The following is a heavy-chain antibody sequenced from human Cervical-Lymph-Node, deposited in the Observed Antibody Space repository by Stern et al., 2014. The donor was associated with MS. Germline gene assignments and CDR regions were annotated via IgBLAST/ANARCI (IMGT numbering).Heavy chain of an antibody. J-gene: IGHJ5*02. CDR3: ARSYSGTYLDWFDP. Sequence: ESGPVLVKPTETLTLTCSVSGLSLSNPRMGVSWIRQPPGKALEWLAHIFSTDEKSYSTSLESRLTNSRGTSKSQVVPTMTNMDPVDTATYYWARSYSGTYLDWFDPWGQGTLVTVSS. V-gene: IGHV2-26*01. CDR1: GLSLSNPRMG. D-gene: IGHD1-26*01. CDR2: IFSTDEK.